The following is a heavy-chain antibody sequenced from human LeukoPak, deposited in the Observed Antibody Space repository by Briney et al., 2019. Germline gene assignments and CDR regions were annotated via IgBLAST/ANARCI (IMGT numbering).Heavy chain of an antibody. CDR2: INANTGNT. J-gene: IGHJ4*02. CDR3: ARGVRSPDY. CDR1: GYTFTSYF. Sequence: ASVKVSCKASGYTFTSYFITWVRQAPGQGLEWMGWINANTGNTNYAQNLQARVTVTTDTSTTTSYMELMNLTSDDTAFYYCARGVRSPDYWGPGTLVTVS. V-gene: IGHV1-18*01.